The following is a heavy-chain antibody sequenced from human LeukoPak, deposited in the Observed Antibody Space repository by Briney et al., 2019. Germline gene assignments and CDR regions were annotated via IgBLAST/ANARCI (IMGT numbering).Heavy chain of an antibody. Sequence: SETLSLTCTVSGGSISSSNYYWGWIRQPPGKGLEWIGSIYYSGSTYYNPSLKSRVTISVDTSKNQFSLKLSSVTAADTAVYYCARRDYDFWSGSNWFDPWGQGTLVTVSS. J-gene: IGHJ5*02. V-gene: IGHV4-39*01. CDR1: GGSISSSNYY. CDR3: ARRDYDFWSGSNWFDP. CDR2: IYYSGST. D-gene: IGHD3-3*01.